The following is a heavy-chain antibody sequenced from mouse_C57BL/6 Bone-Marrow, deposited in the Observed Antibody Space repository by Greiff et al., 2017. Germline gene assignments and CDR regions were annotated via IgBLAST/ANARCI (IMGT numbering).Heavy chain of an antibody. Sequence: QVQLQQPGAELVKPGASVKLSCKASGYTFTSYWMHWVKQRPGQGLEWIGMIHPTSGSTNYNEKFKSKATLTVDKSSSTAYMQLSSLTSEDTAFYYCTTYLYSPFDYWGQGTTLTVSS. V-gene: IGHV1-64*01. CDR3: TTYLYSPFDY. CDR1: GYTFTSYW. D-gene: IGHD5-5*01. J-gene: IGHJ2*01. CDR2: IHPTSGST.